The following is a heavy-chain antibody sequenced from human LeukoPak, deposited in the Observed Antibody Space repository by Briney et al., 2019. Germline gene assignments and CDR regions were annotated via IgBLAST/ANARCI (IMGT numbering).Heavy chain of an antibody. D-gene: IGHD4-17*01. Sequence: SETLSLTCTVSGGSISSGSYYWSWIRQPAGKGLEWIGRIYTSGGTNHTPSLKSRVTISVDTSKNQFSLKLSSVTAADTAVYYCARDYGEDYWYFDLWGRGTLVTVSS. CDR1: GGSISSGSYY. J-gene: IGHJ2*01. CDR3: ARDYGEDYWYFDL. CDR2: IYTSGGT. V-gene: IGHV4-61*02.